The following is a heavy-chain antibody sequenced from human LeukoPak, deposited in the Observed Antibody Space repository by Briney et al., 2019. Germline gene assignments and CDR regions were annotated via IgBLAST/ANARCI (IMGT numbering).Heavy chain of an antibody. Sequence: SVKVSCKASGGTFSSYAISWVRQAPGQGLEWMGRIIPILGIANYAQKFQGRVTITADKSTSTAYMELSSLRSEDTAVYYCARLITGTNGFDYWGQGTLVTVSS. CDR1: GGTFSSYA. CDR3: ARLITGTNGFDY. CDR2: IIPILGIA. V-gene: IGHV1-69*04. J-gene: IGHJ4*02. D-gene: IGHD1-20*01.